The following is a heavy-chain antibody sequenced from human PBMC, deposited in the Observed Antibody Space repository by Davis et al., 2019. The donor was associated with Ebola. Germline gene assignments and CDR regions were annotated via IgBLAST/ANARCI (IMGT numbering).Heavy chain of an antibody. CDR2: ISSSSSTI. Sequence: GGSLRLSCAASGFTFDDYAMHWVRQAPGKGLEWVSYISSSSSTIYYADSVKGRFTISRDNAKNSLYLQMNSLRDEDTAVYYCARARYYDYIWGSYRPTAYFDYWGQGTLVTVSS. CDR3: ARARYYDYIWGSYRPTAYFDY. CDR1: GFTFDDYA. D-gene: IGHD3-16*02. V-gene: IGHV3-48*02. J-gene: IGHJ4*02.